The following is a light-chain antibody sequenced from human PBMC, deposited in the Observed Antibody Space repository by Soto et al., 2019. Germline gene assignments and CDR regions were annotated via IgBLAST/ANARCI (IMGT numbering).Light chain of an antibody. CDR2: DAS. CDR3: QQRSNGPPYT. Sequence: IVMTQSPATLSVSPGERATLSCRASQGVGSTLAWYQQKPGQTPRHLIYDASNRATGIPATFSASGSGTDFTLTNSSLEPEDFAVHYCQQRSNGPPYTFGQGTKLEIK. J-gene: IGKJ2*01. CDR1: QGVGST. V-gene: IGKV3-11*01.